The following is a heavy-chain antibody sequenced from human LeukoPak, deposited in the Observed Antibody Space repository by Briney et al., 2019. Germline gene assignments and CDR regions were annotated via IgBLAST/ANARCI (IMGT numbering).Heavy chain of an antibody. D-gene: IGHD5-18*01. CDR1: SGSINSYY. CDR3: ARHGYTASHFFLDY. Sequence: SETLPLTCSVSSGSINSYYWGWVRQPAGRGLEWIGRIYTTGRADYDPSLQSRVAMSIDTSQKQFSLNLKSVTAADTATYFCARHGYTASHFFLDYWSQGAPVTVSS. V-gene: IGHV4-4*07. J-gene: IGHJ4*02. CDR2: IYTTGRA.